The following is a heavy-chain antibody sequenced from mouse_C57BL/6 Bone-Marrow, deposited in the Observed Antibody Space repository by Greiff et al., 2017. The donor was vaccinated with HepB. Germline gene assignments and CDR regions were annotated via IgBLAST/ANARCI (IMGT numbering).Heavy chain of an antibody. Sequence: VQLQQPGPELVMPGASLKLSCKASGYTFTSYCMQWVTQRPGQGLDWIGEIDPYDSNTNYNQKFKGKATLTVDTSSSTAYMQLSSLTSEDSAIYYCARPVTGKGYWYFDVWGTGTTVTVSS. CDR1: GYTFTSYC. D-gene: IGHD4-1*01. CDR3: ARPVTGKGYWYFDV. CDR2: IDPYDSNT. V-gene: IGHV1-50*01. J-gene: IGHJ1*03.